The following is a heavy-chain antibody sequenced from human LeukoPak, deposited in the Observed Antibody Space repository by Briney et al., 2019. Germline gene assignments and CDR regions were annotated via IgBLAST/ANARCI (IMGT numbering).Heavy chain of an antibody. D-gene: IGHD6-6*01. Sequence: SSETLSLTCTVSGGSISSYYWSWIRQPPGKGLEWIGYIYYSGSTNYNPSLKSRVTISVDTSKNQFSLKLSSVTAADTAVYYCAKVLWGGGGASSSPWVNWFDPWGQGTLVTVSS. V-gene: IGHV4-59*01. CDR2: IYYSGST. J-gene: IGHJ5*02. CDR1: GGSISSYY. CDR3: AKVLWGGGGASSSPWVNWFDP.